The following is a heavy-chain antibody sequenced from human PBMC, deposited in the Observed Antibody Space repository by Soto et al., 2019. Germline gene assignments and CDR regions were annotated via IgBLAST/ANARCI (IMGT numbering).Heavy chain of an antibody. CDR3: ARRAFGSSRSFDI. CDR2: ISDSGGLT. Sequence: GGSLRLSCAASGFAFSSHPMSWVRQAPERGLEWVSGISDSGGLTYNADSVKGQFTISRDNSKNTLYLQMNSLRAEDTALYYCARRAFGSSRSFDIWGQGTMVTVSS. D-gene: IGHD6-6*01. J-gene: IGHJ3*02. V-gene: IGHV3-23*01. CDR1: GFAFSSHP.